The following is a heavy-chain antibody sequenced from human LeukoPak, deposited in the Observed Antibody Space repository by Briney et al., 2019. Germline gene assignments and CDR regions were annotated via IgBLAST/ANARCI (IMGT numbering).Heavy chain of an antibody. CDR3: ARGYDFWSGYYPPYFDY. Sequence: SETLSLTCTVSGGSISSYYWSWIRQPPGKGLEWIGYIYYSGSTNYNPSLKSRVTISVDTSKNQFSLKLSSVTASDTAVYYCARGYDFWSGYYPPYFDYWGQGALVTVSS. CDR1: GGSISSYY. CDR2: IYYSGST. J-gene: IGHJ4*02. D-gene: IGHD3-3*01. V-gene: IGHV4-59*01.